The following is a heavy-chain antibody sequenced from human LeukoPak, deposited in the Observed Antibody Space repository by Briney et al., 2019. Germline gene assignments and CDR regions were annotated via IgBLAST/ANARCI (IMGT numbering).Heavy chain of an antibody. CDR2: ISSSSSYI. J-gene: IGHJ4*02. D-gene: IGHD6-13*01. CDR1: GFTFSSYS. V-gene: IGHV3-21*01. Sequence: PGRSLRLSCAASGFTFSSYSMNWVRQAPGKGLEWVSSISSSSSYIYYADSVKGRFTISRDNAKNSLYLQMNSLRAEDTAVYYCARVGGGYSSSWYEILDYWGQGTLVTVSS. CDR3: ARVGGGYSSSWYEILDY.